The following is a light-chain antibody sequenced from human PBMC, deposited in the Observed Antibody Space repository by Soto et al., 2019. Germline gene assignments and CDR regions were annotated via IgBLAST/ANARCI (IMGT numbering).Light chain of an antibody. Sequence: EIVLTQSPATLSLSPGERATVSCRASQSVSSYLAWYQQKPGQAPRLLLYDASNRATGIPARFSGSGSGTDFTLTISSLEPEDFAVYYCQQRSIWPEITFGQGTRLELK. CDR2: DAS. J-gene: IGKJ5*01. V-gene: IGKV3-11*01. CDR3: QQRSIWPEIT. CDR1: QSVSSY.